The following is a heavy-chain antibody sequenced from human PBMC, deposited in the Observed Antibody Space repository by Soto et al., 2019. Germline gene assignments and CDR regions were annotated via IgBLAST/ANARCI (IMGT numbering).Heavy chain of an antibody. V-gene: IGHV1-18*01. CDR2: ISPKSGSI. Sequence: ASVMVSCKTSGYTFTRNGISWVRQAPGQGLEWMGWISPKSGSIKYAQKFQGRVIMTTETSTSTAYMELRSLRSDDKAVYYCVKDGDSSSWPSRDVWGPGTTVTVSS. CDR3: VKDGDSSSWPSRDV. J-gene: IGHJ6*02. D-gene: IGHD6-13*01. CDR1: GYTFTRNG.